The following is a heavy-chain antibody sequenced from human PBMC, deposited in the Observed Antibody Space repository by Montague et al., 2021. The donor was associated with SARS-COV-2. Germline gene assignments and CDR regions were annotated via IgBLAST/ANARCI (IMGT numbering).Heavy chain of an antibody. J-gene: IGHJ4*02. CDR3: AKAALGSSSYFDY. V-gene: IGHV3-23*01. Sequence: SLRLSCAASAFTFSSYAMSWVRQAPGKGLEWVSALSGSGGRTYYADSVKGRFTLSRDNSKNTLYLQMNSLRAEDTAVYYCAKAALGSSSYFDYWGQGTLVTVSS. CDR2: LSGSGGRT. D-gene: IGHD6-13*01. CDR1: AFTFSSYA.